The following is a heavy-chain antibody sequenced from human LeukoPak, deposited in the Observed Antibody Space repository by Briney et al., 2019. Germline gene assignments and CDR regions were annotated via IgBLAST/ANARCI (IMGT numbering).Heavy chain of an antibody. CDR2: IKTDGSDT. V-gene: IGHV3-74*01. Sequence: PGGSLRLSCAASGFTFSSYWIHWVRQVPGKGLVWVSRIKTDGSDTSYADSVKGRFTISRDNAQNTLYLEMNSMSVDDTAVYYCARGGTSGCLDFWGQGTLVTVSS. D-gene: IGHD6-19*01. CDR3: ARGGTSGCLDF. J-gene: IGHJ4*02. CDR1: GFTFSSYW.